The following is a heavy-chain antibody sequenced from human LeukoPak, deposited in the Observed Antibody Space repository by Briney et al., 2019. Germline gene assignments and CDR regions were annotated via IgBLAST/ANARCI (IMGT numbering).Heavy chain of an antibody. CDR3: AKDLVTGSLDY. D-gene: IGHD3-10*01. CDR1: GFSFSSYS. Sequence: GGSLRLSCAASGFSFSSYSMNWVRQAPGKGLEWVSYISSTSSTIYYADSVKGRFTISRDNAKNSLYLQMHSLRAEDTAVYYCAKDLVTGSLDYWGQGTLVTVSS. J-gene: IGHJ4*02. CDR2: ISSTSSTI. V-gene: IGHV3-48*01.